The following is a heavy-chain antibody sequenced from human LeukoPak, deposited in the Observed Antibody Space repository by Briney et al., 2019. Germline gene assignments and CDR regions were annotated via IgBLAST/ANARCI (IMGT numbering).Heavy chain of an antibody. CDR3: ARHKVSPPPYYYDSSGPGAFDI. CDR2: IYYSGST. D-gene: IGHD3-22*01. J-gene: IGHJ3*02. Sequence: SETLSLTCTVSGGSISSSSYYWGWIRQPPGKGLEWIGSIYYSGSTYYNPSLKSRVTISVDTSKNQFSLKLSSVTAADTAVYYCARHKVSPPPYYYDSSGPGAFDIWGQGTMVTVSS. V-gene: IGHV4-39*01. CDR1: GGSISSSSYY.